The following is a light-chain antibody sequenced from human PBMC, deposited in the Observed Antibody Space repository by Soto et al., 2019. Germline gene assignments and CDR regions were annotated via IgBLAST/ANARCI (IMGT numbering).Light chain of an antibody. CDR3: QQSYSAPIT. CDR2: AAS. J-gene: IGKJ5*01. CDR1: RSISDY. V-gene: IGKV1-39*01. Sequence: DIQMTQSSSSLSPPLGDRISIQYWASRSISDYLNWYQQMPGKAPKSLIYAASNLQTGVPSRFSGSGSGTDFTLTISSLQPEDFATYYCQQSYSAPITFGQGTRLEIK.